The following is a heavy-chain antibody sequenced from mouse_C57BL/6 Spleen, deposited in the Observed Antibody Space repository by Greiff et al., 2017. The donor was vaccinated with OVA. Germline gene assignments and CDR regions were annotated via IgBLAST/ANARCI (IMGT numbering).Heavy chain of an antibody. J-gene: IGHJ3*01. CDR2: IDPSDSET. Sequence: QVQLQQPGAELVRPESSVKLSCKASGYTFTSYWMHWVKQRPIQGLEWIGNIDPSDSETHYNQKFKDKATLTVDKSSSTAYMQLSSLTSEDSAIYYCARTTMGTREFAYWGQGTLVTVSA. D-gene: IGHD2-13*01. V-gene: IGHV1-52*01. CDR3: ARTTMGTREFAY. CDR1: GYTFTSYW.